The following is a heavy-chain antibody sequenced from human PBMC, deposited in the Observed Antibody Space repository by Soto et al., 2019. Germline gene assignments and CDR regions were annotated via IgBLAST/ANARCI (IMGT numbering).Heavy chain of an antibody. CDR1: GGSVNSGSYY. Sequence: PSEPLSITCTVSGGSVNSGSYYWTSIWQSPGSGLESIGYVYYSGTTKYNPSLTSRDPISVDTPMNKFSLKLTSVTAADTDVYYCARGYYESSDSFVGSPIFDYWGKGSLVTVSS. V-gene: IGHV4-61*01. D-gene: IGHD3-22*01. CDR2: VYYSGTT. J-gene: IGHJ4*02. CDR3: ARGYYESSDSFVGSPIFDY.